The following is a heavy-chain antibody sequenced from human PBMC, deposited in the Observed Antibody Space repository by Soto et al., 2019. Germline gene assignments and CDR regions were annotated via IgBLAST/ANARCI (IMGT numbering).Heavy chain of an antibody. CDR2: IKPNSGGT. Sequence: ASVKVSCKASGYTFTGYYIHWVRQAPGQGLEWMGWIKPNSGGTSSAQGFQGRVTMTRDTSMSTAYMELSGLRSDDTAVYYCARGYDFGTGYYLSGMDVWGQGTTVTVSS. CDR1: GYTFTGYY. D-gene: IGHD3-3*01. CDR3: ARGYDFGTGYYLSGMDV. J-gene: IGHJ6*02. V-gene: IGHV1-2*02.